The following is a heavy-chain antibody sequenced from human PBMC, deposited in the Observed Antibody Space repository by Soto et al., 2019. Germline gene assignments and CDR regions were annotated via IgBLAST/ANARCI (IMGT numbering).Heavy chain of an antibody. Sequence: PGWSLRLSCAASGFTFSDYYMSLMRQAPGKGLEWVSYISSSGSTIYYADSVKGRFTISRDNAKNSLYLQMNSLRAEDTAVYYCARVGDSGYDYDLLVDAFDIWGEGTMVTVSS. CDR1: GFTFSDYY. CDR3: ARVGDSGYDYDLLVDAFDI. D-gene: IGHD5-12*01. J-gene: IGHJ3*02. CDR2: ISSSGSTI. V-gene: IGHV3-11*01.